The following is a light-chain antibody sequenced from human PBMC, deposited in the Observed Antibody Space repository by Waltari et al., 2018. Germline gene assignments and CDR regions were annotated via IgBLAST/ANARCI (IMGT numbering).Light chain of an antibody. CDR3: HQSSSLPFT. CDR1: QSIGSS. V-gene: IGKV6-21*01. Sequence: IVLTQSPHFQSLTQEERVTIPCRASQSIGSSLHWYQQKPDQSPKLLIKYASQSVSGVPSRFSGSGSGTDFTLTINSLEAEDAATYYCHQSSSLPFTFGGGTKVEIK. CDR2: YAS. J-gene: IGKJ4*01.